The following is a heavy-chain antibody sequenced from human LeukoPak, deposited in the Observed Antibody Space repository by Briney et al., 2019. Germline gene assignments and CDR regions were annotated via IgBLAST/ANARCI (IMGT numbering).Heavy chain of an antibody. CDR3: ARDSHGSGSYFNGFDY. CDR1: GGSISSGGYY. Sequence: KPSQTLSLTCTVSGGSISSGGYYWSWIRQHPGKGLEWIGYIYYSGSTYYNPSLKSRVTISVDTSKNQFSLKLSSVTAADTAVYYCARDSHGSGSYFNGFDYWGQGTLVTVSS. J-gene: IGHJ4*02. V-gene: IGHV4-31*03. D-gene: IGHD3-10*01. CDR2: IYYSGST.